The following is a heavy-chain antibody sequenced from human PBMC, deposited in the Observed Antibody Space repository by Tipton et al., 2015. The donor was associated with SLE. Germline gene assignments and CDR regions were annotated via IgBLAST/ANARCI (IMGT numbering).Heavy chain of an antibody. CDR1: GGSFSGYY. V-gene: IGHV4-34*01. J-gene: IGHJ5*02. Sequence: TLSLTCAVYGGSFSGYYWSWIRQPPGKGLDWIGEINHSGSTNYNPSLKSRVTISVDTSKNQFSLKLSSVTAADTAVYYCARGTGGLFDPWGQGTLVTVSS. CDR2: INHSGST. CDR3: ARGTGGLFDP. D-gene: IGHD1-14*01.